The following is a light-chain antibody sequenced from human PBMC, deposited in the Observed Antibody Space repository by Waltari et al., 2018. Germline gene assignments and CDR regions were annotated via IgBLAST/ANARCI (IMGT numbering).Light chain of an antibody. Sequence: DIQMTQSPSSLSASVGDRVTITCRASQRISSYLNWYQQKPGKAPKLLIYAASSLQSGVPSRFSGSGSGTDFTLTISSLQLEDFATYYCQQSDSTPWTFGQGTKVEIK. J-gene: IGKJ1*01. CDR1: QRISSY. V-gene: IGKV1-39*01. CDR3: QQSDSTPWT. CDR2: AAS.